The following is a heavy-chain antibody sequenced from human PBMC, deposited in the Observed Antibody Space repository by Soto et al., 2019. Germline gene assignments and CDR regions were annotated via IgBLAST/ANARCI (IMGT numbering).Heavy chain of an antibody. D-gene: IGHD6-13*01. J-gene: IGHJ4*02. V-gene: IGHV3-23*01. CDR1: GFTFSSYA. Sequence: GGSLRLSCAASGFTFSSYAMSWVRQAPGKGLEWVSAISGSGGSTYYADSVKGRFTISRDNSKNTLYLQMNSLRAEDTAVFYCAKEIAAAGTLYYFDYWGQGTLVTVSS. CDR3: AKEIAAAGTLYYFDY. CDR2: ISGSGGST.